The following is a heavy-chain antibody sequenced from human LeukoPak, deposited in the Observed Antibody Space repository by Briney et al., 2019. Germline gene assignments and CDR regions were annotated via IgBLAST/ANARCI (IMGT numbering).Heavy chain of an antibody. Sequence: KTSETLSLTCTVSSGSISSKNYYWGWVRQPQGEGLEWIGNVFYTGRPYFNPSLESRATFSVDTSKNQFSLRLSSVTAADTAVYYCVTYSPSSSVDSWGQGTLVTVSS. V-gene: IGHV4-39*01. CDR3: VTYSPSSSVDS. CDR2: VFYTGRP. CDR1: SGSISSKNYY. D-gene: IGHD6-6*01. J-gene: IGHJ4*02.